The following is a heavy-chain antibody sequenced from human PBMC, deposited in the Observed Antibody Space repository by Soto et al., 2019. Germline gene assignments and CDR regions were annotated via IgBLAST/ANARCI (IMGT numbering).Heavy chain of an antibody. V-gene: IGHV5-10-1*01. Sequence: PGESLKISCKGSGYSFTSYWISWVRQMPGKGLEWMGRIDPSDSYTNYSPSFQGHVTISADKSISTAYLQWSSLKASDTAMYYCARHPSSSGYYYYGMDVWGQGTTVTVSS. D-gene: IGHD3-22*01. CDR3: ARHPSSSGYYYYGMDV. J-gene: IGHJ6*02. CDR1: GYSFTSYW. CDR2: IDPSDSYT.